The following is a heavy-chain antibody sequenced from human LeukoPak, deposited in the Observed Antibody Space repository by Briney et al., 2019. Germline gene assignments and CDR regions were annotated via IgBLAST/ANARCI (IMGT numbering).Heavy chain of an antibody. Sequence: SETLSLTCAVSGGSISSSNWWSWVRQPPGKGLEWIGETSHSGRTNYNPSLKSRVTISVDTSKDQFSLKLSSVTAADTAVYYCARVGIAAAESGDWFDPWGQGTLVTVSS. V-gene: IGHV4-4*02. CDR2: TSHSGRT. CDR3: ARVGIAAAESGDWFDP. CDR1: GGSISSSNW. J-gene: IGHJ5*02. D-gene: IGHD6-13*01.